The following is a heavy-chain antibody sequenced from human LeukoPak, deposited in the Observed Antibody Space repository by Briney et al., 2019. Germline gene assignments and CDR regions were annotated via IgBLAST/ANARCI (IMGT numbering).Heavy chain of an antibody. J-gene: IGHJ4*02. CDR3: AKDIGPSRRIFDY. Sequence: GGSLRLSCAASGFTFSSYWMHWDRQAPGKGLVWVSRISETGAITNYADSVKGRFTISRDNSKNTLYLQMSSLRAEDAAVYFCAKDIGPSRRIFDYWGQGTLVAVSS. V-gene: IGHV3-23*01. CDR1: GFTFSSYW. D-gene: IGHD2/OR15-2a*01. CDR2: ISETGAIT.